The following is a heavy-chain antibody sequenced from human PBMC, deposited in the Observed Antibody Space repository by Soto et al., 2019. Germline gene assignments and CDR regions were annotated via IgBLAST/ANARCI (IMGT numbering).Heavy chain of an antibody. CDR3: ARLLPAFGVVIMRAY. CDR1: GGSISSSSYY. Sequence: SETLSLTCTVSGGSISSSSYYWVWIRQPPGKGLEWIGSIYYSGSTYYNPSLKSRVTISVDTSKNQFSLKLSSVTAADTAVYYCARLLPAFGVVIMRAYWGQGTLVTVSS. CDR2: IYYSGST. D-gene: IGHD3-3*01. V-gene: IGHV4-39*01. J-gene: IGHJ4*02.